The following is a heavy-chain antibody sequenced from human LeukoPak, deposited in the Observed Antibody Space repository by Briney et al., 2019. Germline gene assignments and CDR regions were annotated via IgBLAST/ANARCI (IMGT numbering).Heavy chain of an antibody. D-gene: IGHD2-2*02. CDR1: GYSISSGYY. CDR3: ARVFCSSTSCYTRLRNWFDP. CDR2: IYHSGST. V-gene: IGHV4-38-2*02. J-gene: IGHJ5*02. Sequence: SETLSLTCTVSGYSISSGYYWGWIRQPPGKGQEWIGSIYHSGSTYYNPSLKSRVTISVDTSKNQFSLKLSSVTAADTAVYYCARVFCSSTSCYTRLRNWFDPWGQGTLVTVSS.